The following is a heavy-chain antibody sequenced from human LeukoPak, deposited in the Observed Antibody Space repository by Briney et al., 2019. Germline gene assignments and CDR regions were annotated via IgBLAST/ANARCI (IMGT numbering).Heavy chain of an antibody. CDR1: GFTFSNYE. CDR2: ITSNGGSS. Sequence: GGSLRLSCAASGFTFSNYEMNWVRQTPGKGLEWVSTITSNGGSSYYADSVKGRFTISRDNSKNTLYLQMNSLRAEDTAVYYCSKARGSGVYEQSDYWGQGTQVTVSS. V-gene: IGHV3-23*01. J-gene: IGHJ4*02. D-gene: IGHD5/OR15-5a*01. CDR3: SKARGSGVYEQSDY.